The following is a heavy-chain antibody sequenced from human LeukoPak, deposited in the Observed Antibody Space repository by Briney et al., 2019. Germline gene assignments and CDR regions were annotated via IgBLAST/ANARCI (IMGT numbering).Heavy chain of an antibody. Sequence: ASVTVSCKASGYTFTGYYMHWVRQAPGQGLEWMGWINPNSGGTNYAQTFQGRVTITRDTSISTAYMELSRLRSDDTAVYYCARGTGEGYSYGRYYFDYWGQGTLVTVSS. V-gene: IGHV1-2*02. D-gene: IGHD5-18*01. CDR1: GYTFTGYY. CDR3: ARGTGEGYSYGRYYFDY. CDR2: INPNSGGT. J-gene: IGHJ4*02.